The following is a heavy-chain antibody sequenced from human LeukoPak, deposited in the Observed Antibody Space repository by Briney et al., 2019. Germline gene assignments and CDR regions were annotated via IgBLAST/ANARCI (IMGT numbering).Heavy chain of an antibody. CDR2: INHSGST. J-gene: IGHJ6*03. CDR1: GGSFSGYY. D-gene: IGHD2-15*01. V-gene: IGHV4-34*01. Sequence: PSETLSLTCAVYGGSFSGYYWSWIRQPPVKGREWIGQINHSGSTNYNPSLKSRVTISVDTSKNQFSLKLSSVTAADTAVYYCARVALQDIVVVVAATRDYYYMDVWGKGTTVTVSS. CDR3: ARVALQDIVVVVAATRDYYYMDV.